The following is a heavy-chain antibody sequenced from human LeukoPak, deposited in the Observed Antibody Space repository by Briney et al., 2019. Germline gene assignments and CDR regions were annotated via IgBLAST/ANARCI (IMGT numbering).Heavy chain of an antibody. Sequence: GGSLRLSCAASGFTFSSYSMNWVRQAPGKGLEWVAVISYDGSNKYYADSVKGRFTISRDNSKNTLYLQMNSLRAEDTAVYYCARDPSDSSGYYGSFDYWGQGTLVTVSS. CDR1: GFTFSSYS. D-gene: IGHD3-22*01. J-gene: IGHJ4*02. V-gene: IGHV3-30*03. CDR3: ARDPSDSSGYYGSFDY. CDR2: ISYDGSNK.